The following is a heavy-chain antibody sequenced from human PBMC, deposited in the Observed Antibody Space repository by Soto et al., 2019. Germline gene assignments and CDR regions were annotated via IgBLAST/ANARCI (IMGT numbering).Heavy chain of an antibody. CDR2: IDPSDSYT. D-gene: IGHD6-13*01. V-gene: IGHV5-10-1*01. Sequence: GESLKISCKGSGYSFTSYWISWVRQMPGKGLEWMGRIDPSDSYTNYSPSFQGHVTISADKSISTAYLQWSSLKASDTAMYYCASHGHSSSWYVDGYYYYYGMDVWGQGTTVTVSS. CDR1: GYSFTSYW. J-gene: IGHJ6*02. CDR3: ASHGHSSSWYVDGYYYYYGMDV.